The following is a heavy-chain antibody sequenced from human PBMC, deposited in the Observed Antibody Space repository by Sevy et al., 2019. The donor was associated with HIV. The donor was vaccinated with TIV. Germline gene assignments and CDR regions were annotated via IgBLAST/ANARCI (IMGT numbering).Heavy chain of an antibody. D-gene: IGHD3-3*01. CDR1: GFTFDDYA. Sequence: GGSLRLSCAASGFTFDDYAMHWVRQAPGKGLEWVSGISWNSGSIGYADSVKGRFTITRDNDKNSLYLQMNSLRAEDTALYYGAKEKAIFGVVGSFDYWGQVTLVTVSS. CDR3: AKEKAIFGVVGSFDY. J-gene: IGHJ4*02. CDR2: ISWNSGSI. V-gene: IGHV3-9*01.